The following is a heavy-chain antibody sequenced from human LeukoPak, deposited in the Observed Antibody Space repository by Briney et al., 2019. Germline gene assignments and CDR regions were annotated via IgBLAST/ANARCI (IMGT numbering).Heavy chain of an antibody. CDR2: ISASGGST. D-gene: IGHD6-6*01. CDR1: GFTFSTYA. J-gene: IGHJ4*02. Sequence: PGGSLRLSCAASGFTFSTYAMSWVRQAPGKGLEWVSAISASGGSTYYADSVKGRLTISRDNSKNTLYLQMNSLRAEDTAVYYCAKRGLGSSSGAYYFDYWGQGTLVTVSS. V-gene: IGHV3-23*01. CDR3: AKRGLGSSSGAYYFDY.